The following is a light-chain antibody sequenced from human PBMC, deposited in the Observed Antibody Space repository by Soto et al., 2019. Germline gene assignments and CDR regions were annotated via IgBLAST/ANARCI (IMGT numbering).Light chain of an antibody. V-gene: IGKV1-5*03. CDR3: QQYSISPGT. CDR1: QTISSW. Sequence: DIQMTQSPSTLSASVGDRVTITCRASQTISSWLAWYQQRPGKAPKVLIYKASSLQSGVPSRFSGSGSGTEFTLTTSSRQPDDFATYSCQQYSISPGTSGQGTKGEIK. CDR2: KAS. J-gene: IGKJ1*01.